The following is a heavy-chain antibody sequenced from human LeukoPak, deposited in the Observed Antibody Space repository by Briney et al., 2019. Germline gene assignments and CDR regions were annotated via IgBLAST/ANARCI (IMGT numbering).Heavy chain of an antibody. CDR3: AKDRSYDFTVDAFNI. Sequence: GGSLRLSCAASGFTFSDHYMSWFRQAPGKGPEWVSTISGSGGTTYYADSVKGQFTISRDNSKSTLYLQMNSLRAEDTAVYYCAKDRSYDFTVDAFNIWGQGTMVTVSS. D-gene: IGHD3-3*01. J-gene: IGHJ3*02. CDR1: GFTFSDHY. V-gene: IGHV3-23*01. CDR2: ISGSGGTT.